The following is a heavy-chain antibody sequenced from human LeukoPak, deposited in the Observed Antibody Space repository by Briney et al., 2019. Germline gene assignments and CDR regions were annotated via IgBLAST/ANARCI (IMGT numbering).Heavy chain of an antibody. D-gene: IGHD2-15*01. J-gene: IGHJ6*03. CDR3: ARLVAAQPYYYRDV. CDR2: IYTSGRP. V-gene: IGHV4-4*09. CDR1: GGSISSYY. Sequence: PSETLSPTCTVSGGSISSYYWSWIRQPPGKGLEWLGYIYTSGRPNYNPSLKSRVTISVDTSKNQFSLKLSPATAADTAVYYCARLVAAQPYYYRDVWGKGTTVTVSS.